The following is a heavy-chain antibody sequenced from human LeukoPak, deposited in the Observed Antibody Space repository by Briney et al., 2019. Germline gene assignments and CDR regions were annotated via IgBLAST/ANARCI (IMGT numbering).Heavy chain of an antibody. CDR3: VRQGTNSGYYLLDY. D-gene: IGHD3-22*01. V-gene: IGHV4-31*03. CDR2: IYYSGST. J-gene: IGHJ4*02. CDR1: GGSISSGGYY. Sequence: PSETLSLTCTVSGGSISSGGYYWSWIRQHPGKGLEWIGYIYYSGSTNYNPSFKSRVTMSVDPSKNQFSLKLTSVTVADTATYYCVRQGTNSGYYLLDYWGQGHLVIVSS.